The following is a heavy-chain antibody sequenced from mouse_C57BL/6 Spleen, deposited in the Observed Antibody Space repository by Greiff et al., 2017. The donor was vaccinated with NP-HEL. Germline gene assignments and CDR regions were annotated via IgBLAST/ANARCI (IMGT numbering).Heavy chain of an antibody. CDR1: GYTFTSYW. J-gene: IGHJ4*01. D-gene: IGHD2-2*01. Sequence: QVQLKQPGAELVKPGASVKMSCKASGYTFTSYWITWVKQRPGQGLEWIGDIYPGSGSTNYNEKFKSKATLTVDTSSSTAYMQLSSLTSEDSAVYYCARGVGYDYYYAMDYWGQGTSVTVSS. CDR2: IYPGSGST. CDR3: ARGVGYDYYYAMDY. V-gene: IGHV1-55*01.